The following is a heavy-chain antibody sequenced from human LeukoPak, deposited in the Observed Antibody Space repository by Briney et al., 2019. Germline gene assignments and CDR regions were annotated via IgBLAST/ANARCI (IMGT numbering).Heavy chain of an antibody. CDR1: GFTVSSTY. V-gene: IGHV3-53*01. Sequence: GGSLRLSCAASGFTVSSTYVSWVRQAPGKGLEWVSVIYKGGNSYYIDSVKGRFTISRDTSKNTLYLQMNSLRAEDTAVYYCASRHCSGGGCYFAGADPFDYWGQGTLVTVSS. CDR2: IYKGGNS. D-gene: IGHD2-15*01. J-gene: IGHJ4*02. CDR3: ASRHCSGGGCYFAGADPFDY.